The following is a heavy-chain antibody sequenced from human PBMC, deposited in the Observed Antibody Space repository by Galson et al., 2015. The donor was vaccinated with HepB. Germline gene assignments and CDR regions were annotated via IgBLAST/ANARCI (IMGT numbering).Heavy chain of an antibody. CDR3: AKSPQKVSRYFDWLPIVS. CDR1: GFTFSSYT. Sequence: SLRLSCAASGFTFSSYTMSWVRQAPGKGLEWFSAISGSGGSTYYADSVKGRFTISRDNSENKLYLQMNSLRAEDTAVYYCAKSPQKVSRYFDWLPIVSWGRGTLVTVSS. V-gene: IGHV3-23*01. J-gene: IGHJ5*01. CDR2: ISGSGGST. D-gene: IGHD3-9*01.